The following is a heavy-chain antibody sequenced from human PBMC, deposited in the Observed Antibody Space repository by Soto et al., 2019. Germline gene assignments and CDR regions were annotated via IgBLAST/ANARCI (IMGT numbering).Heavy chain of an antibody. D-gene: IGHD2-2*01. J-gene: IGHJ3*02. CDR1: GFTFSSYA. CDR2: ISGSGGST. CDR3: AKDIVVVPAATRDAFDI. Sequence: EVQLLESGGGLVQPGGSLRLSCAASGFTFSSYAMSWVRQAPGKGLEWVSAISGSGGSTYYADSVKGRFTISRDNSKNPLNLQMNSLRSEDTAVYYCAKDIVVVPAATRDAFDIWGQGTMVTVSS. V-gene: IGHV3-23*01.